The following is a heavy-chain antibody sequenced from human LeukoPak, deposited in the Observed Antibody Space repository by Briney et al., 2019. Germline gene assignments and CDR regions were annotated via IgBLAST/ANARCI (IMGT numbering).Heavy chain of an antibody. CDR3: ARTSHSSGYYPGRMDV. V-gene: IGHV4-4*07. CDR1: GGSISSYY. D-gene: IGHD3-22*01. J-gene: IGHJ6*04. Sequence: PSETLSLTCTVSGGSISSYYWSWIRQPAGKGLEWIGRIHTSGSTNYNPSLKSRVSMSVDTSKNQFSLKLSSVTAADTAVYYCARTSHSSGYYPGRMDVWGKGTTVTVSS. CDR2: IHTSGST.